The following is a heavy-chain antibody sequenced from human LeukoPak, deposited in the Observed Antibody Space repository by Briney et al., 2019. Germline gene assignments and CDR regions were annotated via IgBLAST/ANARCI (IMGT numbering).Heavy chain of an antibody. D-gene: IGHD3-22*01. V-gene: IGHV4-39*07. J-gene: IGHJ3*02. CDR3: AGEDYFDSSGYASWRFDI. Sequence: SETLSLTCTVSGGSISSGSYYWAWIRQPPGKGLEWIGSFYYSGSTYYNPSLKSRVTISIDTSKNQFSLKLTSVTTADTAVYYCAGEDYFDSSGYASWRFDIWGQGTMVTVSS. CDR1: GGSISSGSYY. CDR2: FYYSGST.